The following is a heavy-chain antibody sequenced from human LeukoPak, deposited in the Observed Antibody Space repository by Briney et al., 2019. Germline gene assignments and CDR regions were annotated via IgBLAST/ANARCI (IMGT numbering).Heavy chain of an antibody. J-gene: IGHJ4*02. CDR3: AGRVTGYSSGYVY. CDR1: GITFSNYA. D-gene: IGHD5-18*01. CDR2: ISGSAHKI. V-gene: IGHV3-23*01. Sequence: PGGSLRLSCVASGITFSNYAVSWVRQAPEKGLDWVSVISGSAHKIRYADSVKGRFTNSRDNSENIVYLQMNNLRAEDTAVYYCAGRVTGYSSGYVYWGQGTLVTLSS.